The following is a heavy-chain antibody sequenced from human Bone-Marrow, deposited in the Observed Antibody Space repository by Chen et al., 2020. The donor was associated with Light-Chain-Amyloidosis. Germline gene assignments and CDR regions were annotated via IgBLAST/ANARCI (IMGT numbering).Heavy chain of an antibody. J-gene: IGHJ2*01. CDR1: GFTFDDYG. Sequence: EVQLVESGGRVVRPGGSLRLSCAASGFTFDDYGMSWVRRAPGKGLEWVSGTNWNGGRTGYADFVKGRFTISRDNAKNSLDLQMNTLSPEDTALYYCAREAGVGITYYFDLWGPGTLVTVSS. CDR3: AREAGVGITYYFDL. CDR2: TNWNGGRT. V-gene: IGHV3-20*04. D-gene: IGHD3-3*01.